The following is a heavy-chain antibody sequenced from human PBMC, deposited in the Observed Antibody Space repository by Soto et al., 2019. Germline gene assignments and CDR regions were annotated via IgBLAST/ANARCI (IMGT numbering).Heavy chain of an antibody. D-gene: IGHD3-16*01. V-gene: IGHV1-69*12. CDR3: ARRLGPPYHYYRGLED. CDR1: GGTFSRYS. CDR2: IVPVFGTT. Sequence: QVQLVQSGAEVKKPGSSVKVSCKASGGTFSRYSISWVRQAPGQGLEWMGGIVPVFGTTNYAQKFQGRATNTAHVSTRRVYIESRSLKPDDTALCQSARRLGPPYHYYRGLEDWGHGTTVTVCS. J-gene: IGHJ6*02.